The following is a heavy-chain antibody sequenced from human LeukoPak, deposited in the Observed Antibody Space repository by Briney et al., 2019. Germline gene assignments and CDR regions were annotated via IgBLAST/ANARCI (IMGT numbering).Heavy chain of an antibody. CDR2: IYPNGNT. CDR1: GFTVSSNY. CDR3: AKGHSLGSCYSS. V-gene: IGHV3-66*01. D-gene: IGHD2-15*01. J-gene: IGHJ5*02. Sequence: GGSLRLSCAASGFTVSSNYMNWVRQAPGKGLEWVSMIYPNGNTFYTDSVKGRFTISRDNSKYTLYLQMNSLRGEDTAVYYCAKGHSLGSCYSSWGQGTLVTVSS.